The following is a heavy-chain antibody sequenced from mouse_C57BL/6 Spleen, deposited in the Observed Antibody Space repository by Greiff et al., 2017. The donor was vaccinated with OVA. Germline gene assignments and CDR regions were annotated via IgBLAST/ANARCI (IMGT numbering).Heavy chain of an antibody. J-gene: IGHJ2*01. CDR2: IDPSDSET. D-gene: IGHD1-1*01. CDR3: ARDGTTVVADFDY. CDR1: GYTFTSYW. V-gene: IGHV1-52*01. Sequence: QVQLQQPGAELVRPGSSVKLSCKASGYTFTSYWMHWVKQRPIQGLEWIGNIDPSDSETHYNQKFKDKATLTVDKSSSTAYMQLSSLTSEDSAVYYCARDGTTVVADFDYWGQGTTLTVSS.